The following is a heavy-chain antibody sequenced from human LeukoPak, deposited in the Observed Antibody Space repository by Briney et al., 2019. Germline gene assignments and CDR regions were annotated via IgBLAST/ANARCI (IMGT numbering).Heavy chain of an antibody. V-gene: IGHV4-34*01. CDR1: GGSFSGYY. J-gene: IGHJ6*03. D-gene: IGHD2-8*01. CDR3: ARYGEPYYYYMDV. Sequence: PSETLSLTCAVYGGSFSGYYWSWIRQPPGKGLEWIGEINHSGSTNYNPSLKSRVTISVDTSKNQFSLKLSSVTAADTAVYYCARYGEPYYYYMDVWGEGTTVTVSS. CDR2: INHSGST.